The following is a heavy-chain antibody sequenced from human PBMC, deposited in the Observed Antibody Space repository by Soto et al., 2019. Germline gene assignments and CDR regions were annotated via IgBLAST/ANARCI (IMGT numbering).Heavy chain of an antibody. J-gene: IGHJ6*02. CDR2: INHSGST. V-gene: IGHV4-34*01. Sequence: SETLSLTCAVYGGSFSGYYWSWIRQPPGKGLEWIGEINHSGSTNYNPSLKSRVTISVGTSKNQFSLKLSSVTAADTAVYYCARGRWFGELLYRAYYYYGMDVWGQGTTVTVSS. D-gene: IGHD3-10*01. CDR1: GGSFSGYY. CDR3: ARGRWFGELLYRAYYYYGMDV.